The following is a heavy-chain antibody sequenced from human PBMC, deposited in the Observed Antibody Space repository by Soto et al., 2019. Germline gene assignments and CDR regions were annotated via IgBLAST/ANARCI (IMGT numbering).Heavy chain of an antibody. CDR2: ISYEGSNK. V-gene: IGHV3-30*03. Sequence: GGSLRLSCETSAFTFRSYGMHWVRQAPGKGLEWVASISYEGSNKDYVDSVKGRFTVSRDNSKSTLYLQMYSLRKYDTAVYYCVRHPSMVFWGQGILVTVSS. J-gene: IGHJ4*02. CDR1: AFTFRSYG. CDR3: VRHPSMVF. D-gene: IGHD2-8*01.